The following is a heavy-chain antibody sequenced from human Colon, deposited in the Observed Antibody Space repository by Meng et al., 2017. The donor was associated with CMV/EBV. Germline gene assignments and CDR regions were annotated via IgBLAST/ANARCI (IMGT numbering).Heavy chain of an antibody. CDR1: GGTFTSYT. CDR3: ARAARSGNHAVFYSLDL. J-gene: IGHJ6*02. Sequence: SAKVSCKASGGTFTSYTFSWVRQAPGQGLEWMGRVIPMTDITNYAQKFQGRLTITADKSTNTAFMELSSLRSEDTAVYYCARAARSGNHAVFYSLDLWGQGTTVTVSS. V-gene: IGHV1-69*02. CDR2: VIPMTDIT. D-gene: IGHD2-15*01.